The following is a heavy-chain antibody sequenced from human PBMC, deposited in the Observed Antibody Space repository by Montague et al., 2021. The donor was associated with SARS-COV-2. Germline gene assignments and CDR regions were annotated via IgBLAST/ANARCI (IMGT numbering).Heavy chain of an antibody. J-gene: IGHJ5*02. CDR3: ARQKMGSVTIFGVVMHDRWFDP. V-gene: IGHV4-39*01. CDR2: IYYSGST. D-gene: IGHD3-3*01. Sequence: SETLSLTCTVSGGSISSSSYYWGWIRQPPGKGLEWIGNIYYSGSTYYNPSLKSRVTISVDTSKNQFSLKLSSVTAADTAVYYCARQKMGSVTIFGVVMHDRWFDPRGRGTLVTVSS. CDR1: GGSISSSSYY.